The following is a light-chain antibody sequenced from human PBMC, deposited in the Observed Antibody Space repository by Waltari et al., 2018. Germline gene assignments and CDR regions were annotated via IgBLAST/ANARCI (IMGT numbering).Light chain of an antibody. Sequence: QAVVTQEPSLTVSPGGTVTLTCASSTGAVTSGHYPYWFQQKPGQAPRTLIYDTSTKHAWTPARFSGSLLGGKAALTLSGAQSEDEADYYCLLYYSGPGVFGGGTKLTVL. CDR1: TGAVTSGHY. CDR3: LLYYSGPGV. J-gene: IGLJ3*02. V-gene: IGLV7-46*01. CDR2: DTS.